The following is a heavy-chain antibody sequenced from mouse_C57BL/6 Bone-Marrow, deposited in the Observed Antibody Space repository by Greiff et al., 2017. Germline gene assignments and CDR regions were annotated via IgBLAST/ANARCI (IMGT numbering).Heavy chain of an antibody. J-gene: IGHJ4*01. CDR2: IYPGGGYT. CDR3: ARVGFITTVVDYYAMDY. V-gene: IGHV1-63*01. D-gene: IGHD1-1*01. Sequence: QVHVKQSGAELVRPGTSVKMSCKASGYTFTNYWIGWAKQRPGHGLEWIGDIYPGGGYTNYNEKFKGKATLTADKSSSTAYMQFSSLTSEDSAIYYCARVGFITTVVDYYAMDYWGQGTSVTVSS. CDR1: GYTFTNYW.